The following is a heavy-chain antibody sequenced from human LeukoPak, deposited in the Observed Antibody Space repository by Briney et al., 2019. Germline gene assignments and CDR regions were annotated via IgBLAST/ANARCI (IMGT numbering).Heavy chain of an antibody. CDR3: AKVLAPYCSGGSCYSDWFDP. CDR1: GFTFNDYA. D-gene: IGHD2-15*01. V-gene: IGHV3-23*01. CDR2: ISGSGGST. Sequence: GGSLRLSCAASGFTFNDYAMSWVRQAPGKGLEWVSAISGSGGSTYYADSVKGRFTISRDNSKNTLYLQMNSLRADDTAVYYCAKVLAPYCSGGSCYSDWFDPWGQGTLVTVTS. J-gene: IGHJ5*02.